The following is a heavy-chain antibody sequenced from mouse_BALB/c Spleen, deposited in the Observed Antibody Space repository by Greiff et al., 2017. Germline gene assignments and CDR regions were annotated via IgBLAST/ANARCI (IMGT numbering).Heavy chain of an antibody. CDR2: ISSVSSTI. J-gene: IGHJ4*01. CDR1: GFTFSSFG. Sequence: DVHLVESGGGLVQPGGSRKLSCAASGFTFSSFGMHWVRQAPEKGLEWVAYISSVSSTIYYADTVKGRFTISRDNPKNTLFLQMTSLRSEDTAMYYCARGTVVNYAMDYWGQGTSVTVSS. V-gene: IGHV5-17*02. CDR3: ARGTVVNYAMDY. D-gene: IGHD1-1*01.